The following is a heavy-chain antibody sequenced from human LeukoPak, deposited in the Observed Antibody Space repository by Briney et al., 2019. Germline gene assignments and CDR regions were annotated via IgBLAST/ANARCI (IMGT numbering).Heavy chain of an antibody. J-gene: IGHJ4*02. CDR3: ARGFTAMVRPFDY. CDR1: GGSISSSSYY. Sequence: SETLSLTCTVSGGSISSSSYYWSWIRQPPGKGLEWIGEINHSGSTNYNPSLKSRVTISVDTSKNQFSLKLSSVTAADTAVYYCARGFTAMVRPFDYWGQGTLVTVSS. V-gene: IGHV4-39*07. CDR2: INHSGST. D-gene: IGHD5-18*01.